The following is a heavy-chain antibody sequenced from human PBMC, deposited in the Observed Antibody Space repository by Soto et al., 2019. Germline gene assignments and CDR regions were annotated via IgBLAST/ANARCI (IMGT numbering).Heavy chain of an antibody. CDR1: GYTFTAYA. CDR2: INAGNGNT. CDR3: ARAVAVPADFDY. D-gene: IGHD6-19*01. V-gene: IGHV1-3*05. Sequence: QVQLVQSGAEEKKPGASVKVSCKASGYTFTAYAMHWVRQAPGQRLEWMGWINAGNGNTKYSQRFQGRVTITRDTSASTAYMELSSLRSEDTAVYYCARAVAVPADFDYWGQGTLVTVSS. J-gene: IGHJ4*02.